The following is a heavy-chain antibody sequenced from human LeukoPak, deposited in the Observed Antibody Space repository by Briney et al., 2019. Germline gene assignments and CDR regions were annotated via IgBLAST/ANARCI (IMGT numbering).Heavy chain of an antibody. CDR2: ISYDGSSK. V-gene: IGHV3-30-3*01. J-gene: IGHJ4*02. D-gene: IGHD4-17*01. Sequence: GGSLRLSCAASGFTFSYYAMHWVRQAPGKGLEWVAAISYDGSSKYYADSVKGRFTISRDNSKNTLYLQMNSLRAEDTAVYYCARETGSAVGSTDFDYWGQGTLVTVSS. CDR3: ARETGSAVGSTDFDY. CDR1: GFTFSYYA.